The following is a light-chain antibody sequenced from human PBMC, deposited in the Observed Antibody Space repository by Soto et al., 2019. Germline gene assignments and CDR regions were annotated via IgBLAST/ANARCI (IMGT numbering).Light chain of an antibody. V-gene: IGLV1-44*01. CDR1: SSNIGSNT. CDR2: SNN. CDR3: AAWDDSLNVPVYV. Sequence: QSVLTQPPSASGTHGQRVTISCSGSSSNIGSNTVNWYQQLPGTAPKLLIYSNNQRPSGVPDQFSGSKSGTSASLAISGLQSEDEADFYCAAWDDSLNVPVYVFGTGTKVTVL. J-gene: IGLJ1*01.